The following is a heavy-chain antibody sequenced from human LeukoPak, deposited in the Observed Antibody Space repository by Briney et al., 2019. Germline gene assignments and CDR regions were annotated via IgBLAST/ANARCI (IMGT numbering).Heavy chain of an antibody. V-gene: IGHV4-59*02. Sequence: SETLSLTCTVSGGSGSSDSWSWIRQPPGQGLEWIGYISYSGSTSYNPSLKSRVTISVDPSKSQLSLKLRSVTAADTAAYYCARHFDSHYSSGWFVRVCWFDPWGQGTLVTVSS. CDR2: ISYSGST. CDR1: GGSGSSDS. CDR3: ARHFDSHYSSGWFVRVCWFDP. J-gene: IGHJ5*02. D-gene: IGHD6-19*01.